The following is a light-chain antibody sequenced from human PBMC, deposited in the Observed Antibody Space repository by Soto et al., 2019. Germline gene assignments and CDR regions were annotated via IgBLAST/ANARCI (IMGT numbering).Light chain of an antibody. J-gene: IGLJ1*01. CDR3: GTWDSGLSGFV. CDR1: SSNLGNKY. V-gene: IGLV1-51*01. CDR2: DNN. Sequence: QSVLTQPPSVSAAPGQKVTISCSDSSSNLGNKYVSWYQQLPGTAPKLLIYDNNKRPSGIPDRFSGSKSDSSATLGITGLQTGDEADYYCGTWDSGLSGFVYGSGTKLTVL.